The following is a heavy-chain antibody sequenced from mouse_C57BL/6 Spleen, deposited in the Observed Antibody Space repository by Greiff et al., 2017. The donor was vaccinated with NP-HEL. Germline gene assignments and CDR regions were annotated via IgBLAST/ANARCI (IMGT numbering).Heavy chain of an antibody. CDR1: GYTFTDYE. V-gene: IGHV1-15*01. CDR2: IDPETGGT. Sequence: VQLQQSGAELVRPGASVTLSCKASGYTFTDYEMHWVKQTPVHGLEWIGAIDPETGGTAYNQKFKGKAILTADKSSSTAYMELRSLTSEDSAVYYCTRWGTGTGYAMDYWGQGTSVTVSS. D-gene: IGHD4-1*01. CDR3: TRWGTGTGYAMDY. J-gene: IGHJ4*01.